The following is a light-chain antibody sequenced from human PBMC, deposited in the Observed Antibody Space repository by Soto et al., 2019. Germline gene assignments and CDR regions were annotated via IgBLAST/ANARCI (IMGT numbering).Light chain of an antibody. J-gene: IGLJ2*01. Sequence: QSALTQLPSASGSPGQSVTISCTGSSNDLGGYNYVSWYQHHPGKAPKLIIYEVRERPLGVPDRFSGSKSGNTASLTVSGLQAEDEADYYCSSYGGSDNLIFGGGTKVTVL. CDR1: SNDLGGYNY. CDR3: SSYGGSDNLI. CDR2: EVR. V-gene: IGLV2-8*01.